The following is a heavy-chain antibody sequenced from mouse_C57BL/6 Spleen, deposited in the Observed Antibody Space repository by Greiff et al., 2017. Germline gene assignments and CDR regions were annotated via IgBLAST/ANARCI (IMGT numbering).Heavy chain of an antibody. CDR3: ARHATAYFDY. J-gene: IGHJ2*01. D-gene: IGHD1-2*01. V-gene: IGHV5-6*02. CDR2: ISSGGSYT. CDR1: GFTFSSYG. Sequence: EVMLVESGGDLVKPGGSLKLSCAASGFTFSSYGMSWVRQTPDKRLEWVATISSGGSYTSYPDSVKGRFTISRDNAKNTLYLQMSSLKSEDTAMYYCARHATAYFDYWGQGTALTVSS.